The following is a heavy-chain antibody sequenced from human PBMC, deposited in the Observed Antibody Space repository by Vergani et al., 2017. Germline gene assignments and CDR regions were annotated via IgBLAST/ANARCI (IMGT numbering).Heavy chain of an antibody. Sequence: QVQLVQSGAEVKKPGASVKVSCKASGYTFPGYYMHCVRQAPGQGLEWMGWINPNSGGTNYAQKFQGRVTMTRDTSISTAYMELSRLRSDDTAVYYCARDILNIVVVPAANILGLDYWGQGTLVTVSS. D-gene: IGHD2-2*01. CDR1: GYTFPGYY. J-gene: IGHJ4*02. V-gene: IGHV1-2*02. CDR3: ARDILNIVVVPAANILGLDY. CDR2: INPNSGGT.